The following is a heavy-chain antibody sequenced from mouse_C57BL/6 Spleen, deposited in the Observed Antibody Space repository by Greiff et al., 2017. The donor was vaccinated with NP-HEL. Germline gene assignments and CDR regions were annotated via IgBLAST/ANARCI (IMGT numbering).Heavy chain of an antibody. J-gene: IGHJ3*01. CDR1: GYTFTSYW. Sequence: QVLLKQSGAELVKPGASVKVSCKASGYTFTSYWMHWVKQRPGQGLEWIGRIHPSDSDTNYNQKFKGKATLTVDKSSSTAYMQVSSLTSEDSAVYYGAIGGNYRGAWFAYWGQGTLVTVPA. V-gene: IGHV1-74*01. D-gene: IGHD2-1*01. CDR2: IHPSDSDT. CDR3: AIGGNYRGAWFAY.